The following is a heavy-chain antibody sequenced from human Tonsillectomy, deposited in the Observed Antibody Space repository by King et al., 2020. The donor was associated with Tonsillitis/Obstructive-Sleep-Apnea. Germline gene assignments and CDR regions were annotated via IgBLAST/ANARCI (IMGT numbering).Heavy chain of an antibody. Sequence: VQLVESGGGLVQPGGSLRLSCAASGFTFSSYSMNWVRQAPGKGLEWVSYISGSSRTIYYADSVKGRFTISRDNAKNSLYLQMNSLRDEDTAVYYCARGDDYDFWSGFPDAVDIWGQGTMVTVSS. CDR3: ARGDDYDFWSGFPDAVDI. V-gene: IGHV3-48*02. CDR2: ISGSSRTI. D-gene: IGHD3-3*01. CDR1: GFTFSSYS. J-gene: IGHJ3*02.